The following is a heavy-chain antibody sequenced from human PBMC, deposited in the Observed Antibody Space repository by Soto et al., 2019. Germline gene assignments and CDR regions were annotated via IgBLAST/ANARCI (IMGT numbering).Heavy chain of an antibody. Sequence: QITLKESGPTLVKPTQTLTLTCTFSGFSLSTNGVGVAWIRQPPGKVLEWLGLIYWNGDQRYSPSLKSRLAITTDTSRNQVVLTMTNVDPGDTATYYCAYSQDYGENHFYYWGQGTLVTVSS. CDR1: GFSLSTNGVG. J-gene: IGHJ4*02. D-gene: IGHD4-17*01. V-gene: IGHV2-5*01. CDR3: AYSQDYGENHFYY. CDR2: IYWNGDQ.